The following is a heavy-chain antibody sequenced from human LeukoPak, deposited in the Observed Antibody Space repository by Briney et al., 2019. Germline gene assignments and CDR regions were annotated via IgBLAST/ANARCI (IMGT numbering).Heavy chain of an antibody. Sequence: GASVKVSCKASGYTFTSYDINWVRQATGKGLEWMGWMNPNSGNTGYAQKFQGRVTMTRNTSISTAYLEMSSLTSEDTAVYYCARGHGVWYYFDSSGSLFDYWGQGTLVTVSS. D-gene: IGHD3-22*01. V-gene: IGHV1-8*01. J-gene: IGHJ4*02. CDR2: MNPNSGNT. CDR3: ARGHGVWYYFDSSGSLFDY. CDR1: GYTFTSYD.